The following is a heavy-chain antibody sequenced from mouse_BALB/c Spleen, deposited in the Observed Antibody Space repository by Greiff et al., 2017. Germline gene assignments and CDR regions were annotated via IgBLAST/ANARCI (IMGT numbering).Heavy chain of an antibody. V-gene: IGHV1-5*01. CDR2: IYPGNSDT. D-gene: IGHD4-1*01. CDR3: TRKLGRGYAMDY. CDR1: GYTFTSYW. Sequence: EVQLQQSGTVLARPGASVKMSCKASGYTFTSYWMHWVKQRPGQGLEWIGAIYPGNSDTSYNQKFKGKAKLTAVTSTSTAYMELSSLTNEDSAVYYCTRKLGRGYAMDYWGQGTSVTVSS. J-gene: IGHJ4*01.